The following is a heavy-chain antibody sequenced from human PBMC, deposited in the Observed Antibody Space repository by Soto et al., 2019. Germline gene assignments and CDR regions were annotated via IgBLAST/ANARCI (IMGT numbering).Heavy chain of an antibody. CDR3: ARGYYGPWWFDP. V-gene: IGHV4-59*01. CDR1: GGSISSYY. Sequence: SETLSLTCTVSGGSISSYYWSWIRQPPGKGLEWIGYIYYSGSTNYNPSLKSRVTISVDTSKNQFSLKLSSVTAADTAVYYCARGYYGPWWFDPWGQGTLVTVSS. CDR2: IYYSGST. J-gene: IGHJ5*02. D-gene: IGHD3-10*01.